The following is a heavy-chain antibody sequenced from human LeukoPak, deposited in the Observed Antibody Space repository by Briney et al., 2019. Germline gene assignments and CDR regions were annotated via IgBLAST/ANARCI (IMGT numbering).Heavy chain of an antibody. D-gene: IGHD3-10*02. V-gene: IGHV3-23*01. J-gene: IGHJ6*04. CDR2: IGDNADRK. Sequence: GGSLRLSCAASGFIFSNYGMTWVHQAPGKGLEWVSTIGDNADRKFYADSVKGRFTISRDNAKNSLYLQMNSLRAEDTAVYSCAELGITMIGGVWGKGTTVTISS. CDR3: AELGITMIGGV. CDR1: GFIFSNYG.